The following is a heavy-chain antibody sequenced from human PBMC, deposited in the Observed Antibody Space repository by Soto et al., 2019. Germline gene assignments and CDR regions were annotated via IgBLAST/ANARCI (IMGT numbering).Heavy chain of an antibody. CDR3: ARVNRPSTILGVVRPRSSFDY. J-gene: IGHJ4*02. CDR1: GASFSGYY. Sequence: ETLSPTCTVYGASFSGYYWSWIRQPPGKGLERIGEINHSGSTNYNPSLKSRVTISVDTSKNQFSLKLSSVTAADTAVYYCARVNRPSTILGVVRPRSSFDYWGQGTLVTVYS. D-gene: IGHD3-3*01. V-gene: IGHV4-34*01. CDR2: INHSGST.